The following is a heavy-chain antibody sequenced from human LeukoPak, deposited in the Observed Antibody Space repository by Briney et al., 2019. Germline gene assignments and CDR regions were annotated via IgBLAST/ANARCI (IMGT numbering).Heavy chain of an antibody. Sequence: KSSETLSLTCTVSGYSISSGYYWGWIRQPPGKGLEWIGSIYHSGSTYYNPSLKSRVTISVDTSKNQFSLKLSSVTAADTAVYYCARRAGYYYDSSGYVLWGQGTLVTVSS. CDR3: ARRAGYYYDSSGYVL. CDR1: GYSISSGYY. J-gene: IGHJ4*02. V-gene: IGHV4-38-2*02. D-gene: IGHD3-22*01. CDR2: IYHSGST.